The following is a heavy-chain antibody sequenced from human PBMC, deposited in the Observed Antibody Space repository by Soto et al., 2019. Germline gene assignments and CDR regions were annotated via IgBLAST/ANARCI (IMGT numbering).Heavy chain of an antibody. CDR1: GFTFSSYV. D-gene: IGHD3-22*01. CDR3: AKDHTYYYDSSGYFHDAFDI. J-gene: IGHJ3*02. V-gene: IGHV3-23*01. Sequence: GGSLRLSCAASGFTFSSYVMSWVRQAPGKGLEWVSAVSTSGGSTFYAGSVKGRFAISRDNSKNTLYLQMNSLRAEDTAVYYCAKDHTYYYDSSGYFHDAFDIWGQGTMVTVSS. CDR2: VSTSGGST.